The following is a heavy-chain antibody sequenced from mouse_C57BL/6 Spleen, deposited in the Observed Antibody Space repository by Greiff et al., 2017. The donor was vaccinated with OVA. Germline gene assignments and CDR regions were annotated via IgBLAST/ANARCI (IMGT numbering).Heavy chain of an antibody. CDR2: IDPSDSYT. CDR1: GYTFTSYW. D-gene: IGHD1-1*01. Sequence: QVQLQQSGAELVMPGASVKLSCKASGYTFTSYWMHWVKQRPGQGLEWIGEIDPSDSYTNYNQKFKGKSTLTVDKSSSTAYMQLSSLTSEDSAVYYCARVLYLSYWYFDVWGTGTTVTVSS. J-gene: IGHJ1*03. CDR3: ARVLYLSYWYFDV. V-gene: IGHV1-69*01.